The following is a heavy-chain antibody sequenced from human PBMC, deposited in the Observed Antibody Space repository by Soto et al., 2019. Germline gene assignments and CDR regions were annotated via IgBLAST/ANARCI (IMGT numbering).Heavy chain of an antibody. D-gene: IGHD6-13*01. CDR2: ISAYNGNT. J-gene: IGHJ6*02. Sequence: ASVKVSCKASGYTFTSYGISWVRQAPGQGLEWMGWISAYNGNTNYAQKLQGRVTMTTDTSTSTAYMELRSLRSDDTAVYYCAREGEQQLVVPYYYYYYGMDVWGQGTTVTVSS. CDR1: GYTFTSYG. V-gene: IGHV1-18*01. CDR3: AREGEQQLVVPYYYYYYGMDV.